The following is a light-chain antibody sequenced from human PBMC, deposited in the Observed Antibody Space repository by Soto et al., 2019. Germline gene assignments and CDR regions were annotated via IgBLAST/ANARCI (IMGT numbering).Light chain of an antibody. V-gene: IGLV1-51*01. J-gene: IGLJ2*01. CDR3: ETWDSSLSAVI. CDR2: DND. CDR1: SSNIGNNY. Sequence: QSVLTQPPSVSAGPGQKVTISCSGSSSNIGNNYVSWYQQLPGTAPKLLIYDNDKRSSGIPDRFSGSKSGTSATLGITGLQTGDEADYYCETWDSSLSAVIFGGGTKLTVL.